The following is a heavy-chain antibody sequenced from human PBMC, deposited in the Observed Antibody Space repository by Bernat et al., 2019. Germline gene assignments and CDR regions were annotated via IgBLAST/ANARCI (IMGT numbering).Heavy chain of an antibody. CDR2: IWYDGSNK. D-gene: IGHD6-13*01. J-gene: IGHJ5*02. Sequence: QVQLVESGGGVVQPGRSLRLSCAASGFTFSSYGMHWVRQAPGKGLEWVAVIWYDGSNKYYADSVKGRFTISRDNSKNTLYLQMNSLRAEDTAVYYCARGARPSSSKTDGWFDPWGQGTLVTVSS. V-gene: IGHV3-33*01. CDR3: ARGARPSSSKTDGWFDP. CDR1: GFTFSSYG.